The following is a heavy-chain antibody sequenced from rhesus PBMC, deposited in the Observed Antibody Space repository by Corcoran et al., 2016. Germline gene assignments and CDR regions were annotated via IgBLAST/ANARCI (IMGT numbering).Heavy chain of an antibody. CDR2: SQGRPATP. CDR3: TNTVATHSGYSFVVY. J-gene: IGHJ4*01. CDR1: GGSISSGF. V-gene: IGHV4-169*01. D-gene: IGHD3S6*01. Sequence: QLQLQESGPGLVKPSETLSVTCAVSGGSISSGFWSWIRQAPGKGLEWIGKSQGRPATPNQKTPSLQGRVSLSLETSKNQVCRRRAAVTAADTAVYYCTNTVATHSGYSFVVYWGQGVLVTVSS.